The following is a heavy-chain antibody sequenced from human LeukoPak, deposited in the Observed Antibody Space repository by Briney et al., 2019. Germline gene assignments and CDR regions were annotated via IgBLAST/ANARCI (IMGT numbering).Heavy chain of an antibody. J-gene: IGHJ3*02. CDR3: AKDLNGKFEAFDI. CDR2: ISGSGGST. CDR1: GHSFSTYA. V-gene: IGHV3-23*01. Sequence: GGSLRLSCSASGHSFSTYAMSWVRQAPGKGLEWVSGISGSGGSTYYADSVKGRFTTSRDNSKNTLYLQMNSLRAEDTAVYYCAKDLNGKFEAFDIWGQGTMVTVSS.